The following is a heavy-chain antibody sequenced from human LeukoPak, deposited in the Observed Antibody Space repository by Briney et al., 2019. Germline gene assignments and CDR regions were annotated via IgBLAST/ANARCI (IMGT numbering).Heavy chain of an antibody. CDR3: ARRSIAPADY. V-gene: IGHV4-34*01. CDR1: GGSFSGYY. J-gene: IGHJ4*02. D-gene: IGHD2-15*01. CDR2: INHSGSS. Sequence: SETLPLTCAVYGGSFSGYYWSWIRQPPGKGLEWIGEINHSGSSNYNTSLKSRVTISVDTSKNQFSLKLSSVTAADTAVYYCARRSIAPADYWGQGTLVTVSS.